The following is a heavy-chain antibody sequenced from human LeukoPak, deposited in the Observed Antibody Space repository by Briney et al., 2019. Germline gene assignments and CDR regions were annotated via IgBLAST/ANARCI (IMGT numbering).Heavy chain of an antibody. CDR2: ISWNSGSI. D-gene: IGHD2-15*01. J-gene: IGHJ4*02. V-gene: IGHV3-9*01. Sequence: PGRSLRLSCAASGFTFDDYAMPWVRQAPGKGLEWVSGISWNSGSIGYADSVKGRFTISRDNAKNSLYLQVNSLRAEDTALYYCAKANLRVGYFDYWGQGTLVTVSS. CDR1: GFTFDDYA. CDR3: AKANLRVGYFDY.